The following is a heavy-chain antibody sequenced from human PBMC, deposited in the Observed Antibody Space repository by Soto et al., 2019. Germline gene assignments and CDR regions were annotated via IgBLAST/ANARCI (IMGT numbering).Heavy chain of an antibody. D-gene: IGHD2-15*01. V-gene: IGHV1-69*13. CDR3: ARVQEVVPTLGDAFDI. Sequence: AASVKVSCKASGGTFSSYAISWVRQAPGQGLEWMGGIIPIFGTANYAQKFQGRVTITADESTSTAYMELSSLRSEDTAVYYCARVQEVVPTLGDAFDIWGQGTMVTVSS. CDR2: IIPIFGTA. J-gene: IGHJ3*02. CDR1: GGTFSSYA.